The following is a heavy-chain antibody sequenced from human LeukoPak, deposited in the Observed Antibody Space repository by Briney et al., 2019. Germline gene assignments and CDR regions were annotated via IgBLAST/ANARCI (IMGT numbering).Heavy chain of an antibody. CDR1: GGSISSSRYY. D-gene: IGHD1-26*01. Sequence: SETLSLTCTVAGGSISSSRYYWGWIRQSPGKGLEWIGTIYYSGSTYYNPSLKSRVTISVDTSKNQFSLKLSSVTAADTAVYYCARQGSGNYLSPVNYWGQGTLVTVSS. J-gene: IGHJ4*02. CDR3: ARQGSGNYLSPVNY. CDR2: IYYSGST. V-gene: IGHV4-39*01.